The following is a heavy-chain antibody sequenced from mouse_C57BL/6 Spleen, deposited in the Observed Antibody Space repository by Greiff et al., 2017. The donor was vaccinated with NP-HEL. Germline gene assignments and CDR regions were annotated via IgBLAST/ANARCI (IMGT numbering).Heavy chain of an antibody. V-gene: IGHV14-4*01. CDR3: TTGGTWFDY. CDR1: GFNIKDDY. J-gene: IGHJ2*01. Sequence: VQLQQSGAELVRPGASVKLSCTASGFNIKDDYMHWVKQRPEQGLEWIGWINPENGDTEYASKFQGKATITADTSSNTAYLQLSSLTSEDTAVYYCTTGGTWFDYWGQGTTLTVSS. CDR2: INPENGDT.